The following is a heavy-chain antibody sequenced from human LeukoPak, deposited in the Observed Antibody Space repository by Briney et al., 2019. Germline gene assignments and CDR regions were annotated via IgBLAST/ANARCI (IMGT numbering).Heavy chain of an antibody. V-gene: IGHV3-30-3*01. CDR3: ARDYYGSASYGHVFDF. CDR1: GFTFTSYE. J-gene: IGHJ4*02. CDR2: ISYDGSNK. D-gene: IGHD3-10*01. Sequence: GGSLRLSCAASGFTFTSYEMNWVRQAPGRGLEWVALISYDGSNKYYADSVKGRFTISRDNSKNTLYLQMNSLRIEDTAVYYCARDYYGSASYGHVFDFWGQGSLVTVSS.